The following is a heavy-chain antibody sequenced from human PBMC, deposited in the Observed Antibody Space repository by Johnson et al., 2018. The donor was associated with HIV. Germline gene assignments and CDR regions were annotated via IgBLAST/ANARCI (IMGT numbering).Heavy chain of an antibody. V-gene: IGHV3-11*01. CDR1: GFTFSDYY. CDR2: ISSSGSTI. J-gene: IGHJ3*02. D-gene: IGHD1-1*01. CDR3: ARATTPHEALDI. Sequence: QVQLVESGGGLVQPGGSLRLSCAASGFTFSDYYMSWIRQAPGKGLEWVSYISSSGSTIYYADSVKGRFTVSRVNSKNTRYLQMNILRAEDTAVFYCARATTPHEALDIWGQGTMVTVSA.